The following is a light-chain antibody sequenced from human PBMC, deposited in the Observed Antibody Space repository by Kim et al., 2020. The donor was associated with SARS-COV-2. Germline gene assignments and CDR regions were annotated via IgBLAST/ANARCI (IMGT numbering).Light chain of an antibody. CDR1: KLGTKF. J-gene: IGLJ3*02. Sequence: LPQGQKASIACSGDKLGTKFVHWYQQKSGQSPALVIYQTARRPSGTPERFSGSLSGNTATLTIRGTQAMDEADYFCQAWDDTSAVFGGGTQLTVL. CDR2: QTA. CDR3: QAWDDTSAV. V-gene: IGLV3-1*01.